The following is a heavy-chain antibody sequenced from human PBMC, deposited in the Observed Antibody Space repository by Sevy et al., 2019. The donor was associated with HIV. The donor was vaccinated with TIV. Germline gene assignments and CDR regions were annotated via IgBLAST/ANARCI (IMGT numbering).Heavy chain of an antibody. CDR2: FDPEDGET. J-gene: IGHJ4*02. CDR1: GYTLTQLS. V-gene: IGHV1-24*01. D-gene: IGHD3-22*01. Sequence: ASVKVSYKVSGYTLTQLSMHWVRQAPGKGLEWMGSFDPEDGETLYAQKFQGRVTMTEDTFTNTAYMELSSLRSEDTAVYYCATTKDYYDSSGSPFDYWGQGTLVTVSS. CDR3: ATTKDYYDSSGSPFDY.